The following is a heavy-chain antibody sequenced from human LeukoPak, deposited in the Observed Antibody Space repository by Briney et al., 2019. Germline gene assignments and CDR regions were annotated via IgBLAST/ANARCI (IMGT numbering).Heavy chain of an antibody. Sequence: PGGSLRLSCVASGFTVSDNYMNWVRQAPGKGLEWVSLIHRGGTTYYADSVRGRFTISRDNAKNSLYLQMNSLRAEDTAVYYCARDNSQDHDASTFDIWGQGTMVTVSS. J-gene: IGHJ3*02. V-gene: IGHV3-69-1*01. D-gene: IGHD4-23*01. CDR2: IHRGGTT. CDR1: GFTVSDNY. CDR3: ARDNSQDHDASTFDI.